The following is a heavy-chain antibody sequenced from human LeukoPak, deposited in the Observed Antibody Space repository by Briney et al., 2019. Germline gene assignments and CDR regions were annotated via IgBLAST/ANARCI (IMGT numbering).Heavy chain of an antibody. CDR2: INSDGSST. CDR3: ARGGGMVVAATHHPHLFDY. D-gene: IGHD2-15*01. CDR1: GFTFSSYW. J-gene: IGHJ4*02. V-gene: IGHV3-74*01. Sequence: PGGSLRLSCAASGFTFSSYWMHWVRQAPGKGLVWVSRINSDGSSTSYADSVKGRFTISRDNAKNTLYLQMNSLRAEDTAVYYCARGGGMVVAATHHPHLFDYWGQGTLFTVSS.